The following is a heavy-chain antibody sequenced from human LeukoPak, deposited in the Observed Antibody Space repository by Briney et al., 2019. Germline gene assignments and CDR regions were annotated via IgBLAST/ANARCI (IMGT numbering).Heavy chain of an antibody. CDR1: GGTFSSYA. Sequence: ASVKVSCKASGGTFSSYAISWVRQAPGQGLEWMGGIIPIFGTANYAQKFRGRVTITADESTSTAYMELSSLRSEDTAVYYCARGDPMTYCFDYWGQGTLVTVSS. J-gene: IGHJ4*02. V-gene: IGHV1-69*13. CDR3: ARGDPMTYCFDY. CDR2: IIPIFGTA.